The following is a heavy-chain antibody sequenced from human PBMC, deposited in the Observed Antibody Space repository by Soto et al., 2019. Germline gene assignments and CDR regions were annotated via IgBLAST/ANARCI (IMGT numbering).Heavy chain of an antibody. V-gene: IGHV1-46*01. CDR2: INPSGYGT. CDR3: ARDGVVVPSALYYFDY. J-gene: IGHJ4*02. Sequence: ASEKVSCKASGYTFTSYYMHCVRQAPGQGLEWMGIINPSGYGTSYAQKFQGRVTMTRDTSTSTFYMELRSLRSDDTAVYFCARDGVVVPSALYYFDYWGQGTLVTVSS. D-gene: IGHD2-2*01. CDR1: GYTFTSYY.